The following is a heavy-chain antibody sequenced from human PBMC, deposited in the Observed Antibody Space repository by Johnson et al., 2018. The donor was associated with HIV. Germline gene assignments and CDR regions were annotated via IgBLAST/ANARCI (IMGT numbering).Heavy chain of an antibody. J-gene: IGHJ3*02. CDR1: GFTFSTNW. V-gene: IGHV3-74*03. D-gene: IGHD3-22*01. CDR3: ARVVQYYDSSGYSTRGGDGLDI. Sequence: VQLVESGGDLVQPGGSLRLSCVGSGFTFSTNWMHWVRQAPGKGLVWVSRINSDGSSTSYADSVKGRFTISRDNAKNTLYLQMNSLRAEDTALYYCARVVQYYDSSGYSTRGGDGLDIWGQGTIVTVSS. CDR2: INSDGSST.